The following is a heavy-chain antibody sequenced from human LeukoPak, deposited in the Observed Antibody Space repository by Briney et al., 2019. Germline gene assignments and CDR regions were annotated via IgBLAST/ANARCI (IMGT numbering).Heavy chain of an antibody. CDR1: GFTFSSYS. D-gene: IGHD2-15*01. Sequence: GGSLRLSCAASGFTFSSYSMNWVRQAPGKGLEWVSSISSSSSYIYYADSVKGRFTISRDNAKNSLYLQMNSLRAEDTAVYYCARAIGYCSGANCGDLDYWGQGTLVTVSS. J-gene: IGHJ4*02. V-gene: IGHV3-21*01. CDR3: ARAIGYCSGANCGDLDY. CDR2: ISSSSSYI.